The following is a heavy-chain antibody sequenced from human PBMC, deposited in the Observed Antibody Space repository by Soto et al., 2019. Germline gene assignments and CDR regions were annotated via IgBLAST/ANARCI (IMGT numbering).Heavy chain of an antibody. D-gene: IGHD1-1*01. CDR3: ARAVSSYKTEFDY. Sequence: PGGSLRLSCAASAFPFSGYYMTLIRQAPGKGLEWVSYISGSSGTISYANSVKGRFTLSRDNAKNSLYLQMNNLRAEDTAVYYCARAVSSYKTEFDYWGQGTLVTVYS. CDR1: AFPFSGYY. CDR2: ISGSSGTI. J-gene: IGHJ4*02. V-gene: IGHV3-11*01.